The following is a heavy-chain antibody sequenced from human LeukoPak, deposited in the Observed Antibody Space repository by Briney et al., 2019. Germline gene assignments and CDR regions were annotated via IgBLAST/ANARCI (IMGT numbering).Heavy chain of an antibody. J-gene: IGHJ6*02. CDR2: IIPILGIA. CDR1: GGTFSSYA. Sequence: GASVKVSCKASGGTFSSYAISWVRQAPGQGLEWMGRIIPILGIANYAQEFQGRVTITADKSTSTAYMELSSLRSEDTAVYYCARDFSVPAAIPLYYYYGMDVWGQGTTVTVSS. V-gene: IGHV1-69*04. CDR3: ARDFSVPAAIPLYYYYGMDV. D-gene: IGHD2-2*02.